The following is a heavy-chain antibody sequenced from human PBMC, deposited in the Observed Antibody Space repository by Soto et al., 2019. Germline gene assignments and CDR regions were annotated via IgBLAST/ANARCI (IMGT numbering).Heavy chain of an antibody. J-gene: IGHJ4*02. Sequence: EVQLVESGGGLVQPGGSLRLSCAASGFIFSNYWMHWVRQAPGNGLVWVSRINSDGSTTSYADSVKGRFTISRDNAKNTLYLQMNSLRAEDTAVYYCARVDYGAYYFDYWGQGTLVTVSS. CDR2: INSDGSTT. CDR3: ARVDYGAYYFDY. V-gene: IGHV3-74*01. D-gene: IGHD4-17*01. CDR1: GFIFSNYW.